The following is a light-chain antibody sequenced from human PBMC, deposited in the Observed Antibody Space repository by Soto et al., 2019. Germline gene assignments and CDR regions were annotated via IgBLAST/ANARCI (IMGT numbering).Light chain of an antibody. V-gene: IGKV3-20*01. CDR2: GAS. Sequence: EIVLTQSPGTVSLSPGERATLSCRASQSVSSTYLAWYQQKPGQAPRLLIYGASSRATGVPERFSGSGSGTELTLTISRLEPEDFAVYYCQQYTTSPEWTFGQGTKVEIK. CDR3: QQYTTSPEWT. CDR1: QSVSSTY. J-gene: IGKJ1*01.